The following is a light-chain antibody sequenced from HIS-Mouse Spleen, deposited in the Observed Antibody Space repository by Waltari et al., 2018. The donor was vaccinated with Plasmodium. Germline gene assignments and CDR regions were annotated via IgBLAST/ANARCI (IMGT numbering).Light chain of an antibody. Sequence: EIVMTQSPATLSVSPGERATLPCRASQSVSSNLAWYQQKPGQAPRLLIYGASTRATGIPARFSGSGSGTEFTVTISSMQSEDFAVYYCQQYNNWPPYTVGQGTKLEIK. J-gene: IGKJ2*01. CDR1: QSVSSN. CDR3: QQYNNWPPYT. V-gene: IGKV3-15*01. CDR2: GAS.